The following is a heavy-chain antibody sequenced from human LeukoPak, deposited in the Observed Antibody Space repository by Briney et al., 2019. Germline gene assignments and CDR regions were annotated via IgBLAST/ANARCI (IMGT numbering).Heavy chain of an antibody. CDR1: GGSFSSGSYY. D-gene: IGHD3-10*01. V-gene: IGHV4-61*02. J-gene: IGHJ5*02. Sequence: SETLSLTCTVPGGSFSSGSYYWSWIRQPAGKGLEWIGRRSTNYNPSLKSRVTMSVDTSKNQFSLKLSSVPAADTAVYYCARHTVLLWFGELLTRGFDPWGQGTLVTVSS. CDR2: RST. CDR3: ARHTVLLWFGELLTRGFDP.